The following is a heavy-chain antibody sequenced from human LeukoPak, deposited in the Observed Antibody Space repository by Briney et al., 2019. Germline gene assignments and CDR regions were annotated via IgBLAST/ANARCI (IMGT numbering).Heavy chain of an antibody. CDR2: IWHDGSHK. CDR3: AREIFGSGSYPDL. Sequence: PGGSLRLSCAASGFAFNTYAMHWVRQAPGQGLEWVAPIWHDGSHKSYSNSVRGQFPISRDNSKSTVSLQMHNLRPEDTAVYYCAREIFGSGSYPDLWGQGTLVTVSS. J-gene: IGHJ4*02. V-gene: IGHV3-33*01. D-gene: IGHD3-10*01. CDR1: GFAFNTYA.